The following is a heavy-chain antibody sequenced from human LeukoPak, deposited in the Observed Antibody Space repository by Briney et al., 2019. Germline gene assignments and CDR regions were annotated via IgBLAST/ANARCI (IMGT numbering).Heavy chain of an antibody. D-gene: IGHD6-13*01. J-gene: IGHJ4*02. Sequence: PGGSRRLSCAASGFTFNTYAMSWVRQAPGKGLEWVSGISSSGVSQYYADSVKGRFTISRDNSKNTLYLQMNSLRAEDTAVYYCAKGGNIAAAHYFDSWGQGTLVTVSS. CDR1: GFTFNTYA. CDR3: AKGGNIAAAHYFDS. CDR2: ISSSGVSQ. V-gene: IGHV3-23*01.